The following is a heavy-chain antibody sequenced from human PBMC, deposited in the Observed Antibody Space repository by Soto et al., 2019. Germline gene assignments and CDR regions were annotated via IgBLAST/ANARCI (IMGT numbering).Heavy chain of an antibody. D-gene: IGHD2-8*01. V-gene: IGHV4-4*07. CDR3: VRGMGRYFDL. J-gene: IGHJ2*01. Sequence: QVHLQESGPGLVKPSETLSLTCAISGDSIGNFYWSWIRQPAGKGLESLGRLSASGRTNYSPSLQSRVTMSLDRSKNRFSLRLTSVSAADTAVYFCVRGMGRYFDLWGRGTLVTVSS. CDR2: LSASGRT. CDR1: GDSIGNFY.